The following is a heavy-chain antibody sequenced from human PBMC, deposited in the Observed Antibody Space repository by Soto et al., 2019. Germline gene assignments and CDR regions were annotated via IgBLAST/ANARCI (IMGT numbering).Heavy chain of an antibody. D-gene: IGHD6-6*01. Sequence: SETLSLTSAVSGRSTSSRNSWIWVRQPPGKGLEWIAEIYHTGDTKYNPSLNTRVTISVEKSKDVFNLRLTSVTAADKAVYYCAKNLDSYSSSPAEYWGQGMLVNVSS. J-gene: IGHJ4*02. V-gene: IGHV4-4*02. CDR1: GRSTSSRNS. CDR2: IYHTGDT. CDR3: AKNLDSYSSSPAEY.